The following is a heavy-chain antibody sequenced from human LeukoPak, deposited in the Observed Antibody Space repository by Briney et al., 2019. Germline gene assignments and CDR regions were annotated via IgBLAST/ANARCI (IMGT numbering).Heavy chain of an antibody. CDR2: IYYTGT. Sequence: SETLSLTCTVSGGSVTDYYWSWIRQSPGKGLEWIGYIYYTGTSYNPSLKSRATISVDTSKNQFSLKLSSVTAADTAVYYCARDSPGIAEGFDYWGQGTLVTVSS. V-gene: IGHV4-59*02. D-gene: IGHD6-13*01. J-gene: IGHJ4*02. CDR3: ARDSPGIAEGFDY. CDR1: GGSVTDYY.